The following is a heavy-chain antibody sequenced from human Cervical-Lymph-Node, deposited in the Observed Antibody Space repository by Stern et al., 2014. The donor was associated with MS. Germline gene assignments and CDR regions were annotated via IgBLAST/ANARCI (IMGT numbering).Heavy chain of an antibody. CDR2: IDWNGDK. CDR1: GFSLSTTGMC. CDR3: VRSQTMFRGVTCLDY. V-gene: IGHV2-70*01. Sequence: ESGPALVKPTQTLTLTCSFSGFSLSTTGMCVSWIRQPPGQALEWLALIDWNGDKYCHTSLKTSLNNSKDTSKIQVVLTMTNVDPVDTATYYCVRSQTMFRGVTCLDYWGQGTLITVSS. D-gene: IGHD3-10*01. J-gene: IGHJ4*02.